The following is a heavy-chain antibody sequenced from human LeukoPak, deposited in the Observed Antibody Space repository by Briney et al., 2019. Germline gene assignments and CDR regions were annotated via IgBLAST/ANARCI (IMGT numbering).Heavy chain of an antibody. J-gene: IGHJ5*02. D-gene: IGHD4-23*01. Sequence: SGTLSLTCAVHGGPFRSIFWSGIRQAPGKGLGWIADVSHGGTSNYNPSLKSRITISVDTSKSQSSLKLTSVTAADTAVYYCARGIFYGGRNQYIWFDLWGQGTLVTVSS. CDR2: VSHGGTS. CDR1: GGPFRSIF. CDR3: ARGIFYGGRNQYIWFDL. V-gene: IGHV4-34*01.